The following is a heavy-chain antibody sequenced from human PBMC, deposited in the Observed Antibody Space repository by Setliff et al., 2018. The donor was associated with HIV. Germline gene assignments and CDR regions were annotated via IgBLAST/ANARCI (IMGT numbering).Heavy chain of an antibody. CDR1: GFTFSGSA. V-gene: IGHV3-73*01. Sequence: LRLSCAASGFTFSGSAIHWVRRASGKGLEWVGRIKTKPSNYATAYGASMKGRFTISRVDSKNTAYLQLNSLKAEDTAVYYCTASADGDCATTSCTNWFDPGGQGTLVTVSS. J-gene: IGHJ5*02. CDR3: TASADGDCATTSCTNWFDP. CDR2: IKTKPSNYAT. D-gene: IGHD2-2*01.